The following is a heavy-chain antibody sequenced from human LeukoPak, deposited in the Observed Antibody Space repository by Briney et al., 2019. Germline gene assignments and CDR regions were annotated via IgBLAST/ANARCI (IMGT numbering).Heavy chain of an antibody. CDR3: AGRGNTYGFDY. D-gene: IGHD5-18*01. Sequence: PGGSLRLSCAASGFTFNIYAMSWVRQTPGKGLKWVSATTGNGDSTYYAASVKGRFTISRDNAKNSLYLQMNSLRDEDTAVYYCAGRGNTYGFDYWGQGILVTVSS. CDR2: TTGNGDST. CDR1: GFTFNIYA. J-gene: IGHJ4*02. V-gene: IGHV3-23*01.